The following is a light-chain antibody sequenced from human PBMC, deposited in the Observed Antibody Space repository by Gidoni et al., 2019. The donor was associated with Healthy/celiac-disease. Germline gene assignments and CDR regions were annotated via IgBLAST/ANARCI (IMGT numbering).Light chain of an antibody. CDR3: QQRSNWLT. V-gene: IGKV3-11*01. CDR2: DAY. CDR1: QSVSSY. J-gene: IGKJ4*01. Sequence: EILFSQSPATLSLSPGERATLSCRASQSVSSYLAWYQQKPGQAPRLLIYDAYNRATGIPARFSGSGFGPDFTLSISSLEPEDFAVYYCQQRSNWLTFGGGTKVEIK.